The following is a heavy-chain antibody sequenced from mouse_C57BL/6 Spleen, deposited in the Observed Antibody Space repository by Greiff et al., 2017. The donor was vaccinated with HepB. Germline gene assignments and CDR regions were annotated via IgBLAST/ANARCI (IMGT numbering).Heavy chain of an antibody. J-gene: IGHJ4*01. CDR1: GYAFSSSW. CDR2: IYPGDGDT. Sequence: VQLQQSGPELVKPGASVKISCKASGYAFSSSWMNWVKQRPGKGLEWIGRIYPGDGDTNYNGKFKGKATLTADKSSSTAYMQLSSLTSEDSAFYFCARRSSPHAMDYWGQGTSVTVSS. D-gene: IGHD1-1*01. V-gene: IGHV1-82*01. CDR3: ARRSSPHAMDY.